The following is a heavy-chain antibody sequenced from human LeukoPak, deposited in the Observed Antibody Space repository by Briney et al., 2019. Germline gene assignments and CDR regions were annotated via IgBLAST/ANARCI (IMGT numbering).Heavy chain of an antibody. Sequence: GGSLRLSCVASGFIFSDYSMDWVRQAPGKGLEWVSSISSSSAYIFYSDSVKGRFTISRDNAKNSLYLQMNSLRAEDTAVYYCAELGITMIGGVWGKGTTVTISS. CDR2: ISSSSAYI. CDR3: AELGITMIGGV. V-gene: IGHV3-21*01. J-gene: IGHJ6*04. D-gene: IGHD3-10*02. CDR1: GFIFSDYS.